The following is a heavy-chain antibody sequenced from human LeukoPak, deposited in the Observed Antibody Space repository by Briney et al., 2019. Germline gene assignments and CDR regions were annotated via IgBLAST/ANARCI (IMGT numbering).Heavy chain of an antibody. J-gene: IGHJ5*02. CDR3: AKVPFTMVRGVIIRWFDP. CDR1: GFTFSSYA. Sequence: GSLRLSCAASGFTFSSYAMSWVRQAPGKGLEWVSAISGSGGSTYYADSVKGRFTISRDNSKNTLYLQMNSLRAEDTAVYYCAKVPFTMVRGVIIRWFDPWGQGTLVTVSS. D-gene: IGHD3-10*01. V-gene: IGHV3-23*01. CDR2: ISGSGGST.